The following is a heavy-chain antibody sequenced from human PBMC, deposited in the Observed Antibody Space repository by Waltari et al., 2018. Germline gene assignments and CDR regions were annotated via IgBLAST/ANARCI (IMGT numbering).Heavy chain of an antibody. J-gene: IGHJ4*02. V-gene: IGHV3-30*02. D-gene: IGHD5-18*01. CDR2: IRYDGSNK. Sequence: QVQLVESGGGVVQPGGSLRLSCAASGFTFSSYGMHWVRQAPGKGLEWVAFIRYDGSNKYYADSVKGRFTISRDNSKNTLYLQMNSLRAEDTAVYYCAKDGSGYSYGYGEYYFDYWGQGTLVTVSS. CDR3: AKDGSGYSYGYGEYYFDY. CDR1: GFTFSSYG.